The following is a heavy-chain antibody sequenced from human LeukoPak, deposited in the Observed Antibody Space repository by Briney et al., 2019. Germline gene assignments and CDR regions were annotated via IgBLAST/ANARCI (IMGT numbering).Heavy chain of an antibody. CDR3: ARARMSGWYALDY. Sequence: VASVKVSCKASGGTFSSYAISWVRQAPGQGLEWMGGIIPIFGTANYAQKFQGRVTITADESTSTAYMELSSLRSEDTAVYYCARARMSGWYALDYWGQGTLVTVSS. V-gene: IGHV1-69*13. J-gene: IGHJ4*02. CDR1: GGTFSSYA. D-gene: IGHD6-19*01. CDR2: IIPIFGTA.